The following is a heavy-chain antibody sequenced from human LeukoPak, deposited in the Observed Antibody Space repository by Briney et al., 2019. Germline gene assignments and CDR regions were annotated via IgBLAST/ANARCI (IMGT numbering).Heavy chain of an antibody. V-gene: IGHV3-23*01. CDR1: GFTFSSYA. Sequence: GGSLRPSCAASGFTFSSYAMSWVRQAPGKGLEWVSAISGSGGSTYYADSVKGRFTISRDNSKNTLYLQMNSLRAEDTAVYYCAKDQARYYDSSGYFDYWGQGTLVTVSS. CDR2: ISGSGGST. D-gene: IGHD3-22*01. CDR3: AKDQARYYDSSGYFDY. J-gene: IGHJ4*02.